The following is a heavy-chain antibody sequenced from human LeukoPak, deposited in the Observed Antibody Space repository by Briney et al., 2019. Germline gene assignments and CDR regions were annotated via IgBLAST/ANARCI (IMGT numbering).Heavy chain of an antibody. CDR2: IIPIFGTA. D-gene: IGHD6-13*01. V-gene: IGHV1-69*06. Sequence: SVKVSCKASGGTFSSYAISWVRQAPGQGLEWMGGIIPIFGTANYAQKFQGRVTITADKSTSTAYMELGSLRSEDTAVYYCARVAGGGYSSSWNNWFDPWGQGTLVTVSS. CDR1: GGTFSSYA. J-gene: IGHJ5*02. CDR3: ARVAGGGYSSSWNNWFDP.